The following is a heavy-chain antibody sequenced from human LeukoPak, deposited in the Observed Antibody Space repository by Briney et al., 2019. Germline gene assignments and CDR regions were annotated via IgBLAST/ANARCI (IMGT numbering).Heavy chain of an antibody. Sequence: SETLSLTCTVSGGSISSYYWSWIRQPPGKGLEWIGYIYYSGSTNYNPSLKSRVTISVDTSKNQFSLKLSSVTAADTAVYYCARFTLDTDAFDIWGQGTMVTVSS. J-gene: IGHJ3*02. V-gene: IGHV4-59*01. CDR2: IYYSGST. CDR3: ARFTLDTDAFDI. CDR1: GGSISSYY. D-gene: IGHD3-9*01.